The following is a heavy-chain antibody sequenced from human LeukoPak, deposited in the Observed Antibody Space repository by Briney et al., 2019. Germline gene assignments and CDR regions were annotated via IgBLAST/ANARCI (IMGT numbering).Heavy chain of an antibody. V-gene: IGHV4-4*09. J-gene: IGHJ6*03. CDR2: IYTSGSA. CDR1: GGSISSYY. Sequence: SETLSLTCTVYGGSISSYYWTWFRQSPVKGLEWIGYIYTSGSAFYNPSLESRVTISLDTSENQFSLKLSSVTAADTAVYYCARRNHYFYYMDVWGKGTTVTVSS. CDR3: ARRNHYFYYMDV.